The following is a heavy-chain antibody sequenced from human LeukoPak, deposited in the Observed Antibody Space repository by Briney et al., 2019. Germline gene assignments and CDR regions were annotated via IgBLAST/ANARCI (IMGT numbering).Heavy chain of an antibody. J-gene: IGHJ4*02. Sequence: PGGSLRLSCAASGFTFSSYEMNWVRQAPGKGLEWVSYISSSGSTIYYADSVKGRFTISRDNAKNSLYLQMNSLRAEDTAVYYCARAVPTGYSSGRSVFDYWGQGTLVTVSS. CDR1: GFTFSSYE. V-gene: IGHV3-48*03. CDR2: ISSSGSTI. D-gene: IGHD6-19*01. CDR3: ARAVPTGYSSGRSVFDY.